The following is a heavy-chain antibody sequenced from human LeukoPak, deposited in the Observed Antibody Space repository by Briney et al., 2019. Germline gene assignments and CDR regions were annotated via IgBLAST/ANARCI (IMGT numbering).Heavy chain of an antibody. J-gene: IGHJ6*03. V-gene: IGHV3-48*01. CDR2: IGTSSTTI. CDR3: ARFAAGGSYYYYMDV. D-gene: IGHD6-25*01. Sequence: GGSLRLSCAASGFTFSSYTINWVRQPPGKGLEWVSNIGTSSTTIYYTDSVKGRFTISRDNAKNSLYLQMNSLRADDTAVYYCARFAAGGSYYYYMDVWGKGTTVTVSS. CDR1: GFTFSSYT.